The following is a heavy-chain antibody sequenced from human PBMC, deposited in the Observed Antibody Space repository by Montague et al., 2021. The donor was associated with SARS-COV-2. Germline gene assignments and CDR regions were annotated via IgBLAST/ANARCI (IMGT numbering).Heavy chain of an antibody. CDR1: GFTFSSYG. J-gene: IGHJ3*02. CDR3: AREAPQDDAFDI. Sequence: SLRLSCAASGFTFSSYGMHWVRQAPGKGLEWVAVIWYDGSNKCYADSVKGRFTISRDNSKNTLYLQMNSLRAEDTAVYYCAREAPQDDAFDIWGQGTMVTVSS. V-gene: IGHV3-33*01. CDR2: IWYDGSNK.